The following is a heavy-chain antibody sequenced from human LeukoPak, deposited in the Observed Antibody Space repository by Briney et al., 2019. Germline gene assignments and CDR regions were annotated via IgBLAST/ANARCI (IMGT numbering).Heavy chain of an antibody. CDR1: GFTFSSFV. Sequence: GGSLRLSCEASGFTFSSFVMHWVRQAPGKGLEWVAIISRDGSNKYYADSVKGRFIISRDNSKNTLYLQINSLRAEDTAVYYCASSLYSSGWSLNSGAFDIWGQGTMVTVSS. CDR3: ASSLYSSGWSLNSGAFDI. J-gene: IGHJ3*02. CDR2: ISRDGSNK. V-gene: IGHV3-30*14. D-gene: IGHD6-13*01.